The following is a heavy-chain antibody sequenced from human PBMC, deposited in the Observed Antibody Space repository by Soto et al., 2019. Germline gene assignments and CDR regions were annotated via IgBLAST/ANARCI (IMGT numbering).Heavy chain of an antibody. J-gene: IGHJ6*04. CDR3: AKVRPSYYYGMDV. Sequence: GGSLRLSCAASGLDFSSEVMCWVRQAPGKGLEWVSSISGSGRTIYHADSMRGRFAISRDNSKNSLYLQLNNLRVDDTAVYYCAKVRPSYYYGMDVWGKGTTVTVSS. CDR1: GLDFSSEV. V-gene: IGHV3-23*01. CDR2: ISGSGRTI.